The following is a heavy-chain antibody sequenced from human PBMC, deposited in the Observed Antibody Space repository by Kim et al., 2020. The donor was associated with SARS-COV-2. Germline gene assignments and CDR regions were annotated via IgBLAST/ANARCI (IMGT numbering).Heavy chain of an antibody. V-gene: IGHV3-48*02. CDR1: GFTFSSYS. D-gene: IGHD4-17*01. Sequence: GGSLRLSCAASGFTFSSYSMNWVRQAPGKGLEWVSYISSSSSTIYYADSVKGRFTISRDNAKNSLYLQMNSLRDEDTAVYYCARDSLNDYGDYVAFDICGQGTMVTVSS. CDR2: ISSSSSTI. J-gene: IGHJ3*02. CDR3: ARDSLNDYGDYVAFDI.